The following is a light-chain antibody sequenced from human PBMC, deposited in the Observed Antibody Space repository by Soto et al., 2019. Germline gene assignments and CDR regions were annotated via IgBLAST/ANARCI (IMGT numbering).Light chain of an antibody. V-gene: IGLV2-14*01. CDR2: GVS. CDR3: ISYTGSSTSYV. CDR1: RSDIGSYNY. J-gene: IGLJ1*01. Sequence: QSVLTQPASVSVSPGQSITMSCSGTRSDIGSYNYVAWYQQFPGKTPKILIYGVSNRPSGVSSRFSGSKSGNTASLTISGLQAEDEADYYCISYTGSSTSYVFGSGTKVTVL.